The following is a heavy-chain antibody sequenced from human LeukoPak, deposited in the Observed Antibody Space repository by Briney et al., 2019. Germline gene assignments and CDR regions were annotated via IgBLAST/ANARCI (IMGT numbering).Heavy chain of an antibody. J-gene: IGHJ3*02. CDR2: IYTSGST. CDR1: GGSISSYY. CDR3: ARGSIAVAAGAFDI. Sequence: PSETLSLTCTVSGGSISSYYWSWIRQPAGKGLEWIGRIYTSGSTNYNPSLKSRVTMSVDTSKNQFSLKLSSVTAADTAVYYCARGSIAVAAGAFDIWGQGTMATVSS. D-gene: IGHD6-19*01. V-gene: IGHV4-4*07.